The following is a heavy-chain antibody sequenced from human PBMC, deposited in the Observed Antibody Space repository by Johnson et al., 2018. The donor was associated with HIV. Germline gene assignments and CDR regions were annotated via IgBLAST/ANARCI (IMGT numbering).Heavy chain of an antibody. CDR3: AKVMVVGADPEAFDI. CDR1: GFTFDDYG. Sequence: VQLVESGGGVVRPGGSLRLSCTASGFTFDDYGMSWVRQVPGKGLEWVSGINWNGGNTGYVDSVKGRFTISRDNSENTLYLQMNSLRAEDTAVYYCAKVMVVGADPEAFDIWGQGTMVTVSS. CDR2: INWNGGNT. V-gene: IGHV3-20*04. D-gene: IGHD1-26*01. J-gene: IGHJ3*02.